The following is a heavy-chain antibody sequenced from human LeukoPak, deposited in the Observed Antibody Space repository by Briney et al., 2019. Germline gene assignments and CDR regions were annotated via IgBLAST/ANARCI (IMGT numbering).Heavy chain of an antibody. V-gene: IGHV4-34*01. CDR1: GVSFSGYY. CDR2: INDRGHT. Sequence: SETLSLTCAVYGVSFSGYYWSWVRQSPERGLEWIGEINDRGHTNYNPSLKSRLTLSVDTSKKQFSLKLRSVTAADTAVYYCARVYITATPGGWFAPWGQGTLVAVSS. J-gene: IGHJ5*02. CDR3: ARVYITATPGGWFAP. D-gene: IGHD1-20*01.